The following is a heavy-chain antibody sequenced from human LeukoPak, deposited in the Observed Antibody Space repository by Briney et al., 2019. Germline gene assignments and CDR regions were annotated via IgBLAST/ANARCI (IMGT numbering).Heavy chain of an antibody. J-gene: IGHJ4*02. CDR3: ATPLGDSSGYYYRSNYFDY. CDR1: GGSFSSYY. Sequence: SETLSLTCTVSGGSFSSYYWSWIRQPPGKGLEWIGYIYYSGSTNYNPSLKSRVTISVDTSKNQFSLKLTSVTAADTAVYYCATPLGDSSGYYYRSNYFDYWGQGTLVTVSS. D-gene: IGHD3-22*01. CDR2: IYYSGST. V-gene: IGHV4-59*08.